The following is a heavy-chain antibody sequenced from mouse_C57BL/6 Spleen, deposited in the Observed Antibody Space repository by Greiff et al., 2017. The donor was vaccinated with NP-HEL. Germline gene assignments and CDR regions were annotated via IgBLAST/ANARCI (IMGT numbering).Heavy chain of an antibody. V-gene: IGHV1-55*01. CDR1: GYTFTSYW. Sequence: QVQLQQPGAELVKPGASVKMSCKASGYTFTSYWITWVKQRPGQGLEWIGDIYPGSGSTNYNEKFKSKATLTVDKSSSTAYMQLSSLTSEDSAVYYCARSTLLRRGSMDYWGQGTSVTVSS. CDR3: ARSTLLRRGSMDY. CDR2: IYPGSGST. J-gene: IGHJ4*01. D-gene: IGHD2-4*01.